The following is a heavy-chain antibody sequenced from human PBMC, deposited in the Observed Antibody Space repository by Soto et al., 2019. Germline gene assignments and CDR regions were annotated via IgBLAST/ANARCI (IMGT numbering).Heavy chain of an antibody. CDR1: GDTFTSYG. J-gene: IGHJ6*02. Sequence: ASVKVSCKASGDTFTSYGISWVRQAPGQGLEWMGWISAYNGNTNYAQKLQGRVTMTTDTSTSTAYMELRSLRSDDTAVYYCARGLYDILTGHPLYYYYGMDVWGQGTTVTVSS. CDR2: ISAYNGNT. V-gene: IGHV1-18*04. D-gene: IGHD3-9*01. CDR3: ARGLYDILTGHPLYYYYGMDV.